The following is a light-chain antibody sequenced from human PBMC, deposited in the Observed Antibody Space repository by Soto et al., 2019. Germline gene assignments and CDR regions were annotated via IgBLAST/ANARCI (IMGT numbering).Light chain of an antibody. J-gene: IGLJ2*01. Sequence: QSALTQPASVSGSPGQSITISCTGTSANVGTYNLVSWYQQHPGKAPKLIIYDGNKRPSGVSNRFSGSKSGNTASLTISGLQAEDEADYHCCSYAGNSSVVFAGGTKVTVL. CDR3: CSYAGNSSVV. V-gene: IGLV2-23*01. CDR2: DGN. CDR1: SANVGTYNL.